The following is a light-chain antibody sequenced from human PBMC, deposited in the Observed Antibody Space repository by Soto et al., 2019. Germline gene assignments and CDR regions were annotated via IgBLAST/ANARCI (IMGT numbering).Light chain of an antibody. CDR3: QQYNNWPT. Sequence: EIVMTQSPATLSVSPGERATLSCRASQSVSSNLAWYQQKPGQAPRLLIYSASTRATGIPARFSGSESGTEFTLTISSLQSEDFAVYYCQQYNNWPTFGQGTKLEIK. CDR1: QSVSSN. V-gene: IGKV3-15*01. J-gene: IGKJ2*01. CDR2: SAS.